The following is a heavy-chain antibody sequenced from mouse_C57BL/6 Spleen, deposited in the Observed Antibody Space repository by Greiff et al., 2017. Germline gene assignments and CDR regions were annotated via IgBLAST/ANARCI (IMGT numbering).Heavy chain of an antibody. J-gene: IGHJ4*01. Sequence: QVQLQQPGAELVKPGASVKLSCKASGYTFTSYWMHWVKQRPGQGLEWIGMIHPNSGSTNYNEKFKSKATLTVDKSSTTADMQLSSLTSEDSADYYCAREGGIYYDFLYAMDYWGQGTSVTVSS. CDR2: IHPNSGST. V-gene: IGHV1-64*01. CDR1: GYTFTSYW. D-gene: IGHD2-4*01. CDR3: AREGGIYYDFLYAMDY.